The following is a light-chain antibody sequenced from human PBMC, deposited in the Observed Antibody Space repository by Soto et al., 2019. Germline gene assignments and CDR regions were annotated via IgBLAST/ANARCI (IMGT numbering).Light chain of an antibody. CDR2: AAS. Sequence: TFTCRASQSISFYLNWYQQKPGNAPTVLIYAASNLQTGVPSRFSGSGSGTDFTFTINSLQPEDFATYSCQQSYSTPITFGQGTRLEIK. CDR3: QQSYSTPIT. J-gene: IGKJ5*01. V-gene: IGKV1-39*01. CDR1: QSISFY.